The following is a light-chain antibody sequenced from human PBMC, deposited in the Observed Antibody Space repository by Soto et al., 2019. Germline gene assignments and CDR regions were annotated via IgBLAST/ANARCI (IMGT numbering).Light chain of an antibody. V-gene: IGLV2-23*02. CDR2: EVS. CDR1: SSDVGSYNL. Sequence: QSALTQPASVSVSPGQSITISCTGTSSDVGSYNLVSLYQQHPGKAPKLMIYEVSKRPSGVSNRFSGSKSGNTASLTISGLQAEDEADYYCCSYAGSSTHYVFGTGTKVTVL. CDR3: CSYAGSSTHYV. J-gene: IGLJ1*01.